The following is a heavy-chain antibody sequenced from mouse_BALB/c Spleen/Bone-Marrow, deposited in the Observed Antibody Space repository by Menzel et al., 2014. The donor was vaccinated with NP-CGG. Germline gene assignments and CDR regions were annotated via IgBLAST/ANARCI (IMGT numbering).Heavy chain of an antibody. CDR2: ISNSGST. CDR1: GDSITSGY. Sequence: EVNVVESGPSLEKPSQTLSLTCSVTGDSITSGYWNWIRKVPGNKLEYMGYISNSGSTYYNPSLRSRISITRDTSKNQYYLQLNSVTTEDTATYYCASWGFAYWGQGTLVTVSA. J-gene: IGHJ3*01. V-gene: IGHV3-8*02. D-gene: IGHD4-1*01. CDR3: ASWGFAY.